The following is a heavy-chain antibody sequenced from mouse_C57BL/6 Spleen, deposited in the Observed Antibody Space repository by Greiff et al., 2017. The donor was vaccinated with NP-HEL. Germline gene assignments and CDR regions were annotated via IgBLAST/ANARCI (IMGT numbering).Heavy chain of an antibody. CDR2: ISDGGSYT. CDR1: GFTFSSYA. Sequence: EVKVVESGGGLVKPGGSLKLSCAASGFTFSSYAMSWVRQTPEKRLEWVATISDGGSYTYYPDNVKGRFTISRDNAKNNLYLQMSHLKSEDTAMYYGARDYGSSPHYYAMDYWGQGTSVTVSS. J-gene: IGHJ4*01. CDR3: ARDYGSSPHYYAMDY. V-gene: IGHV5-4*01. D-gene: IGHD1-1*01.